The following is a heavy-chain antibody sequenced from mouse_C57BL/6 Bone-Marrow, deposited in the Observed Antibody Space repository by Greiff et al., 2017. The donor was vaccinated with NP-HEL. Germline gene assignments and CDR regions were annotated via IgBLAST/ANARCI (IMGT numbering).Heavy chain of an antibody. CDR3: TRWPHSNLLDY. V-gene: IGHV1-5*01. J-gene: IGHJ2*01. D-gene: IGHD2-5*01. Sequence: VQLQQSGTVLARPGASVKMSCKTSGYTFTSYWMHWVKQRPGQGLEWIGAIYPGNSDTSYNQKFKGKAQLTAVTSASTAYMELSSLTNEDSAVYYCTRWPHSNLLDYWGQGTTLTVAS. CDR1: GYTFTSYW. CDR2: IYPGNSDT.